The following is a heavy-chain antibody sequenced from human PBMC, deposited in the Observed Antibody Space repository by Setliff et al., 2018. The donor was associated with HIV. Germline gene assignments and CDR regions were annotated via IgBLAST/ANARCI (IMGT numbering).Heavy chain of an antibody. Sequence: SETLSLTCTVSGGSISSGDYYWSWIRQHPGKGLEWIGYMYYSGTTFYNPSLEGRLIMSVDPSKNQFSLKLTSVTAADTAVYYCARGRYFRDISDSLFDFWGQGTLVTVSS. CDR3: ARGRYFRDISDSLFDF. CDR2: MYYSGTT. CDR1: GGSISSGDYY. D-gene: IGHD2-21*01. V-gene: IGHV4-31*03. J-gene: IGHJ4*02.